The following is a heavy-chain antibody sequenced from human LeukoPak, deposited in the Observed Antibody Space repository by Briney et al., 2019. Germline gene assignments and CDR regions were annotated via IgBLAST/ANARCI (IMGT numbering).Heavy chain of an antibody. CDR2: INSDGSST. Sequence: GGSLRLSCAASGFTFTSYWMHWVRQAPGKGLAWVSRINSDGSSTNYADSVKGRFTISRDNAKNALYLQMNSLRAEDTAVYYCARENSGWYFLDYWGQGTLVTVSS. CDR3: ARENSGWYFLDY. J-gene: IGHJ4*02. CDR1: GFTFTSYW. D-gene: IGHD6-19*01. V-gene: IGHV3-74*01.